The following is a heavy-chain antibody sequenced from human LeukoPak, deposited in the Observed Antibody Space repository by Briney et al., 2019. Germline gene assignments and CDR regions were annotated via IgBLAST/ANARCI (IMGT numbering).Heavy chain of an antibody. D-gene: IGHD2-15*01. J-gene: IGHJ6*02. CDR3: ARAVVVVVAASKYYYYGMDV. CDR1: GGSISSYY. Sequence: SETLSLTCTVSGGSISSYYWSWIRQPPGKGLEWIGEINHSRSTNYNPSLKSRVTISVDTSKNQFSLKLSSVTAADTAVYYCARAVVVVVAASKYYYYGMDVRGQGTTVTVSS. V-gene: IGHV4-34*01. CDR2: INHSRST.